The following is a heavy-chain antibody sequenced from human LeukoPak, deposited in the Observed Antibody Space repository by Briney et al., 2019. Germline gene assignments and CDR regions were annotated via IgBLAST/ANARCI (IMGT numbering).Heavy chain of an antibody. J-gene: IGHJ4*02. V-gene: IGHV3-74*01. CDR2: INPDGSGT. Sequence: GGSLRLTCAASGFTFSSYWMHWVRQGPGKGLVWVSRINPDGSGTSHADSVKGRFTISRDNAKNTLYLQMNSLRAEDTAVYYCARDSGSGSYSGYWGLGTLVTVSS. CDR3: ARDSGSGSYSGY. CDR1: GFTFSSYW. D-gene: IGHD3-10*01.